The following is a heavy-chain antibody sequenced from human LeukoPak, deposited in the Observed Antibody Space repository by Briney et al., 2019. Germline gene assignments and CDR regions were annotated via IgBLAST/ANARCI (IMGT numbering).Heavy chain of an antibody. Sequence: SETLSLTCAVYGGSFSGYYWSWIRQPPGNGLEWIGEINHSGSTNYNPSLKSRVTISVDTSKNQFSLKLSSVTAADTAVYYCARRVTMVRGVSTAMFDPWGQGTLVTVSS. V-gene: IGHV4-34*01. D-gene: IGHD3-10*01. CDR1: GGSFSGYY. CDR2: INHSGST. J-gene: IGHJ5*02. CDR3: ARRVTMVRGVSTAMFDP.